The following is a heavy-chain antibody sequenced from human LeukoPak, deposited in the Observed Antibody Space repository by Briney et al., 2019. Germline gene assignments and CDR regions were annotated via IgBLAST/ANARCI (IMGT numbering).Heavy chain of an antibody. J-gene: IGHJ5*02. V-gene: IGHV4-30-4*01. Sequence: SETLSLTCTVSGGSISSGDYYWSWIRQPPGKGLEWIAYMYYSGSTYYNPSLKSRVIMSADTSKDQLSLKLSSVTAADTAVYYCARPYYYDSRIDPWGQGILVTVSS. CDR1: GGSISSGDYY. CDR2: MYYSGST. CDR3: ARPYYYDSRIDP. D-gene: IGHD3-22*01.